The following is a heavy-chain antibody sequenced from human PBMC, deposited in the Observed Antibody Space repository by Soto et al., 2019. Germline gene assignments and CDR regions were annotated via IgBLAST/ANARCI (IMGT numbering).Heavy chain of an antibody. D-gene: IGHD5-18*01. V-gene: IGHV4-39*01. J-gene: IGHJ4*02. CDR1: GGSISSSSYY. CDR3: ARQSGYSYGGFFDY. CDR2: FYYSGST. Sequence: SETLSLTCTVSGGSISSSSYYWGWIRQPPGKGLEWIGTFYYSGSTYYNPSLKSRVTISVDTSKNQFSLKLSSVTAADTAVYYCARQSGYSYGGFFDYWGQGTLVTVSS.